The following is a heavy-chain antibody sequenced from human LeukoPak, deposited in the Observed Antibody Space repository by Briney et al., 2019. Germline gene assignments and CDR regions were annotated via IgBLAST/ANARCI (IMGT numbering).Heavy chain of an antibody. CDR2: IIPIFGAA. D-gene: IGHD3-3*01. CDR3: ARWGGVPSQRVYDFWSGPLDY. V-gene: IGHV1-69*13. CDR1: GGTFSNSA. Sequence: ASVKVSCKASGGTFSNSAFSWVRQAPGQGLEWMGGIIPIFGAAKYAQKFQGRVTITADESTSTAYMELSSLRSEDTAVYYCARWGGVPSQRVYDFWSGPLDYWGQGTLVSVSS. J-gene: IGHJ4*02.